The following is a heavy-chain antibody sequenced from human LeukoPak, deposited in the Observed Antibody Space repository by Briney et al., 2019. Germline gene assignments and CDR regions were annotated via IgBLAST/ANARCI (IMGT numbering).Heavy chain of an antibody. J-gene: IGHJ5*02. Sequence: PSEPLSLTCTVSDGSISGYSWSWPRQPPGKGLECSGYIYYSGDTNYNPSLKSRVLLSVDTSRNLLSLQLTSVTTADTAVDLCVRGPYGASISKWFDPWGQGTLVTVSS. CDR3: VRGPYGASISKWFDP. V-gene: IGHV4-59*01. CDR2: IYYSGDT. D-gene: IGHD4-17*01. CDR1: DGSISGYS.